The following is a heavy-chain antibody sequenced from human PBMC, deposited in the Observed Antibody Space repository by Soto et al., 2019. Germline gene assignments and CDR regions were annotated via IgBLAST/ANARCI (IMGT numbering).Heavy chain of an antibody. CDR1: GGSISSPLHY. D-gene: IGHD3-16*01. Sequence: PSETLSLTCTVSGGSISSPLHYWGWIRQPPGKGLQWIGSMYYSGTTYYNPSLQSRVTISVDTSKNRFSLNLNSVTAADTAVYYCERYRYGGYFDNWGQGTMVTVYS. CDR3: ERYRYGGYFDN. J-gene: IGHJ4*02. V-gene: IGHV4-39*01. CDR2: MYYSGTT.